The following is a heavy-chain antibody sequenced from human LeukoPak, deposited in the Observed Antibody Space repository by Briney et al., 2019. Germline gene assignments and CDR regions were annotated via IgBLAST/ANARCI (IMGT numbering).Heavy chain of an antibody. V-gene: IGHV3-23*01. Sequence: GGSLRLSCAASGFTFSSYAMSWVRQAPGKGLEWVSAISGSGGSTYYADSVKGRFTISRDNSKSTLYLQMNSLRAEDTAVYYCAKGPGYSSGWDFDYWGQGTLVTVSS. CDR2: ISGSGGST. D-gene: IGHD6-19*01. CDR3: AKGPGYSSGWDFDY. CDR1: GFTFSSYA. J-gene: IGHJ4*02.